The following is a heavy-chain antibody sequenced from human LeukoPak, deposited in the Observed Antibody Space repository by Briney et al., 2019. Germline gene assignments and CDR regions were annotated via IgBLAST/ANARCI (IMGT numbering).Heavy chain of an antibody. CDR1: GFTFSSYS. V-gene: IGHV3-21*01. CDR2: ISSSSSYI. J-gene: IGHJ6*04. CDR3: ARDRYYGSGSYYKEYYYYGMDV. Sequence: GGSLRLSCAASGFTFSSYSMNWVRQAPGRGLEWVSSISSSSSYIYYADSVKGRFTISRDNAKNSLYLQMNSLRAEDTAVYYCARDRYYGSGSYYKEYYYYGMDVWGKGTTVTVSS. D-gene: IGHD3-10*01.